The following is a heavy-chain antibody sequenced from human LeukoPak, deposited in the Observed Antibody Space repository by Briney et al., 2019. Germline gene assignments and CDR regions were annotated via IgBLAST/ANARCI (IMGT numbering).Heavy chain of an antibody. Sequence: SETLSLTCTVSGGSISSSSYYWGWIRQPPGKGLEWIGGIYSSGSTYYNPSLKSRVTISVDTSKNQFSLKLSSVTAADTAVYYCARGSGRSYGYDYWGQGTLVTVSS. CDR3: ARGSGRSYGYDY. J-gene: IGHJ4*02. D-gene: IGHD5-18*01. V-gene: IGHV4-39*07. CDR1: GGSISSSSYY. CDR2: IYSSGST.